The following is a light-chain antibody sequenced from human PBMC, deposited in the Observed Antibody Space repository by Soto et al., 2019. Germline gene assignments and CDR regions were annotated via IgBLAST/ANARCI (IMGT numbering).Light chain of an antibody. J-gene: IGKJ3*01. CDR1: QSVSSY. Sequence: EIVLTQSPATLSLSPGERATLSCRASQSVSSYLAWYQQKPGQAPRLLIYDASNRATGIPARFSGSGSGTDFTLTNSCLEPEDFAVYYCQQRSNWSPIFTFGPGTKVDIK. V-gene: IGKV3-11*01. CDR3: QQRSNWSPIFT. CDR2: DAS.